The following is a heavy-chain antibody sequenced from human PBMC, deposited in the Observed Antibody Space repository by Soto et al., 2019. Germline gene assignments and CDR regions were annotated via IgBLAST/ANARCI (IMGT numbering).Heavy chain of an antibody. V-gene: IGHV4-59*01. J-gene: IGHJ4*02. Sequence: SDTLSLTCTVSGGSISIYYWSWIRQPPGKGLEWIGYIYYSGSTNYNPSLKSRVTISVDTSKNQFSLKLSSVTAADTAVYYCASGSYYNVLDYWGQGTLVTVSS. CDR2: IYYSGST. D-gene: IGHD3-10*01. CDR3: ASGSYYNVLDY. CDR1: GGSISIYY.